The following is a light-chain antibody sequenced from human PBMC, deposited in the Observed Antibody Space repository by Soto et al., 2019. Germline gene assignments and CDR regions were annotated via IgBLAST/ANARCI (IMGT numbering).Light chain of an antibody. J-gene: IGLJ2*01. CDR2: DVS. CDR3: CSYAGSYILL. Sequence: QSALTQPRSVSGSPGQSVTISCAGTSSDIGGYNFVSWYQQHPGKAPKVMIHDVSERPSGVPARFSGSKSGNTVSLTISGLQPEDEADYYCCSYAGSYILLFGGGTKVTVL. V-gene: IGLV2-11*01. CDR1: SSDIGGYNF.